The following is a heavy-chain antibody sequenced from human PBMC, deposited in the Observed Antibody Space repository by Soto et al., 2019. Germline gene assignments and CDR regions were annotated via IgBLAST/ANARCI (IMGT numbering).Heavy chain of an antibody. V-gene: IGHV3-53*01. CDR1: GFTVSSNY. CDR2: IYNGGST. J-gene: IGHJ3*02. Sequence: GGSLRLSCAASGFTVSSNYMSWVRQAPGKGLEWVSVIYNGGSTYYADSVKGRFTISRDNSKDTLYLQMHSLRADDTAVYYCARDGAYCSGGSCYRGAFDIWGQGTMVTVSS. CDR3: ARDGAYCSGGSCYRGAFDI. D-gene: IGHD2-15*01.